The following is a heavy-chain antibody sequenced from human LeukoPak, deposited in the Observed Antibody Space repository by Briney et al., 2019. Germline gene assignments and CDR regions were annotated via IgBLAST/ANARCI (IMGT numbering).Heavy chain of an antibody. J-gene: IGHJ5*02. CDR2: IYYSGST. Sequence: SETLSLTCTVSGDSISSTSYYWGWIRQPPGKGLEWIGSIYYSGSTYYNPSLKSRVTISLDTSKNQFSLKLSSVTAADTAVYYCARNNWNDVNWFDPWGQGTLVTVSS. CDR3: ARNNWNDVNWFDP. CDR1: GDSISSTSYY. D-gene: IGHD1-1*01. V-gene: IGHV4-39*01.